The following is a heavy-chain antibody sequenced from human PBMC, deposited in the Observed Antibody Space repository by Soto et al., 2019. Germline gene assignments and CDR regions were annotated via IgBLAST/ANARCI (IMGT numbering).Heavy chain of an antibody. J-gene: IGHJ5*02. CDR3: ARVRDCSGGTCYSWWFDP. CDR1: GGSISTYY. D-gene: IGHD2-15*01. V-gene: IGHV4-59*01. CDR2: IYYSGST. Sequence: QVRLQESGPGLVKPSETLSLTCTVSGGSISTYYWSWIRQPPGKGLEWIGHIYYSGSTSYNSSLKSRVTTSMDTSKSQLSLKLSSVTAADTAVYYCARVRDCSGGTCYSWWFDPWGQGTLVTVSS.